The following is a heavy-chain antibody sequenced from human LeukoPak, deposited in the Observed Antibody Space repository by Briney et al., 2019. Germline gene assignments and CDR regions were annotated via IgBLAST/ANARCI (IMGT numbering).Heavy chain of an antibody. CDR3: ARHKIVITMLGVHRWFDP. CDR1: GGSFSGDY. CDR2: INRSGRA. D-gene: IGHD3-3*01. J-gene: IGHJ5*02. V-gene: IGHV4-34*01. Sequence: KSSETLTLTCAVYGGSFSGDYLSWIRQPPGKGLEWIGDINRSGRAVYNTSLKSRVIISVDTSKNQFSLKVNSVTAADTAVYYCARHKIVITMLGVHRWFDPWGQGTLVAVSS.